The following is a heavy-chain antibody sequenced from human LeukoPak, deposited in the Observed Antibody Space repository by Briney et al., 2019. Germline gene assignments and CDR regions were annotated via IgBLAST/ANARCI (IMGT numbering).Heavy chain of an antibody. Sequence: GGSLRLSCAASGFTFNSYAMSWVRQAPWERLQWVSGISDSGGNTYYADSVRGRFTISRDNSKNTLYLQMNSLRAEDTAVSYCAGHRSSWLIDYWGQGTLVTVSS. CDR1: GFTFNSYA. CDR2: ISDSGGNT. CDR3: AGHRSSWLIDY. J-gene: IGHJ4*02. D-gene: IGHD6-6*01. V-gene: IGHV3-23*01.